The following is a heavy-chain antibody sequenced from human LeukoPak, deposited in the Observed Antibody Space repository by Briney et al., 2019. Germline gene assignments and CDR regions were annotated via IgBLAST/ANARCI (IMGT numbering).Heavy chain of an antibody. J-gene: IGHJ4*02. CDR1: GGSISSGNYY. CDR2: IYYSGST. CDR3: ARLFGVVPDY. Sequence: SQTLSLTCTVSGGSISSGNYYWSWIRQPPGKGLEWIGYIYYSGSTNYNPSLKSRVTISVDTSKNQFSLKLSSVTAADTAVYYCARLFGVVPDYWGQGTLVTVSS. D-gene: IGHD3-3*01. V-gene: IGHV4-61*01.